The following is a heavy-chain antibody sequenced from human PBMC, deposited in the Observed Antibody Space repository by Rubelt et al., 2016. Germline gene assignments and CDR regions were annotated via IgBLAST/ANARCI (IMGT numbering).Heavy chain of an antibody. CDR3: AKVPIRTVTSTFDY. CDR1: GFTFSSYA. Sequence: EVQLLESGGGLVQPRGSLRLSCAASGFTFSSYAMSWVRQAPGKGLEWVSAISGSGGSTCYADSVKGRFTISRYNSKNTLYLQMNSLRSEDTAVYYCAKVPIRTVTSTFDYWGQGTLVTVSS. CDR2: ISGSGGST. V-gene: IGHV3-23*01. J-gene: IGHJ4*02. D-gene: IGHD4-17*01.